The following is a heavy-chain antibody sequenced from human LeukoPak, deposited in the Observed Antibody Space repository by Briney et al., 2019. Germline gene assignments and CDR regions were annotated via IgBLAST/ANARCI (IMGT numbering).Heavy chain of an antibody. D-gene: IGHD4-17*01. CDR1: EFTFFTYW. Sequence: GGSLRLSCAASEFTFFTYWMTWVRQAPGKGLEWVSSISSSSSYIYYADSAKGRFTISRDNSKNTLYLQMNSLRAEDTAVYYCARAPTVTYYFDYWGQGTLVTVSS. V-gene: IGHV3-21*04. CDR2: ISSSSSYI. CDR3: ARAPTVTYYFDY. J-gene: IGHJ4*02.